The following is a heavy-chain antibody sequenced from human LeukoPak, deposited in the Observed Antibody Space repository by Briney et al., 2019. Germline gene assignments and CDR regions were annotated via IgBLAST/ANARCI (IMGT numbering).Heavy chain of an antibody. Sequence: ASVKVSCKASGYTFNGYYMHWVRQAPGQGLEWMGWINPNSGGTNYAQKFQGRVTMTRGTSISTAYMELSRLRSDDTAVYYCAKEGDLYCSSTSCYNNYYYYGMDVWGQGTTVTVSS. V-gene: IGHV1-2*02. J-gene: IGHJ6*02. CDR1: GYTFNGYY. CDR2: INPNSGGT. CDR3: AKEGDLYCSSTSCYNNYYYYGMDV. D-gene: IGHD2-2*02.